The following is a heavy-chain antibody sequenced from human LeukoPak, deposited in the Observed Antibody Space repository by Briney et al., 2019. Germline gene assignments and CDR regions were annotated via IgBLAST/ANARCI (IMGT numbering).Heavy chain of an antibody. J-gene: IGHJ3*02. Sequence: GGSLRLSCAASGFTFSSYSMNWVRQAPGKGLEWVSHISSSSANIYYADSVKGRFTISRDNAKKSLYLQVNSLRAEDTAVYYCARKTTVSYAFDIWGQGTMVTVSS. D-gene: IGHD4-11*01. CDR1: GFTFSSYS. V-gene: IGHV3-48*01. CDR2: ISSSSANI. CDR3: ARKTTVSYAFDI.